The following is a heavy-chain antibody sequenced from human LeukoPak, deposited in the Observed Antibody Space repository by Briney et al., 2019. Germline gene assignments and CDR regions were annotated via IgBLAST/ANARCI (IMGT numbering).Heavy chain of an antibody. Sequence: SETLSLTCTVSGGSISSGSYYWSWIRQPAGKGLEWIGRIYTSGSTNYNPSLKSRVTISVDTSKNQFSLKLSSVTAADTAVYYCARTPLGGDYYYYYMDVWGKGTTVTVSS. CDR1: GGSISSGSYY. J-gene: IGHJ6*03. D-gene: IGHD2-21*01. V-gene: IGHV4-61*02. CDR3: ARTPLGGDYYYYYMDV. CDR2: IYTSGST.